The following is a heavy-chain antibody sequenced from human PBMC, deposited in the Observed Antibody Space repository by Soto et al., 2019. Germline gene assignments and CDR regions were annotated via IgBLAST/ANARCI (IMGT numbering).Heavy chain of an antibody. D-gene: IGHD6-19*01. V-gene: IGHV3-33*01. CDR1: GFTFSSYG. CDR3: ARVGGIAVAGYFYY. J-gene: IGHJ4*02. CDR2: IWYDGSNK. Sequence: QVQLVESGGGVVQPGRSLRLSCAASGFTFSSYGMHWVRQAPGKGLEWVAVIWYDGSNKYYADSVKGRFTISRDNSKNTLYREMNSLRAEDTAVYYCARVGGIAVAGYFYYWGQGTLVTVSS.